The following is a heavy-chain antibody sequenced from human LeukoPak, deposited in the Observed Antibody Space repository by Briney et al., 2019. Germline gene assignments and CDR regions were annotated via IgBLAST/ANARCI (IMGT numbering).Heavy chain of an antibody. V-gene: IGHV4-34*01. CDR2: INHSGST. CDR3: ARGKRLMVRGVPFDY. CDR1: GGSFSGYY. Sequence: PSETLSLTCAVYGGSFSGYYWSWIRQPPGKGLEWIGEINHSGSTNYNPSLKSRVTISVDTSKNQFSLKLSSVTAADTAVYYCARGKRLMVRGVPFDYWGQGTLVTVSS. J-gene: IGHJ4*02. D-gene: IGHD3-10*01.